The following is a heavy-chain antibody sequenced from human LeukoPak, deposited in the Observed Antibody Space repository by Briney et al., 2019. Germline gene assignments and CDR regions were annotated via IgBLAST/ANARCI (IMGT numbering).Heavy chain of an antibody. CDR3: ARGEAGIAARGYYFDY. CDR2: IYYSGST. J-gene: IGHJ4*02. Sequence: SETLSLTCTVSGGSISSYYWSWIRQPPGKGLEWIGYIYYSGSTNYNPSLKSRVTISVDTSKNQFSLKLSSVTAADTAVYYCARGEAGIAARGYYFDYWGQGTLVTVSS. CDR1: GGSISSYY. D-gene: IGHD6-13*01. V-gene: IGHV4-59*12.